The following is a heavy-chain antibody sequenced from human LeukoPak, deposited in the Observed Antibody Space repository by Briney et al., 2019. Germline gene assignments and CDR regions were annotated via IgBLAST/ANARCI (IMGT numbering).Heavy chain of an antibody. CDR3: ARLPPLAPAGTTYYHAMDV. V-gene: IGHV4-59*08. Sequence: SETLSLTCTVSGASITSYYWSWIRRPPGKGLEWIGYVHNTGSTNYNPSLKSRLTLSIDTSKNQFSLRLDSVTAADTAAYYCARLPPLAPAGTTYYHAMDVWGQGTTVTVSS. CDR1: GASITSYY. D-gene: IGHD1-14*01. J-gene: IGHJ6*02. CDR2: VHNTGST.